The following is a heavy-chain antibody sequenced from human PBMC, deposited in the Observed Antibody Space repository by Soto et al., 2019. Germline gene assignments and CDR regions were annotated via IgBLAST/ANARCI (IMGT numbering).Heavy chain of an antibody. D-gene: IGHD3-22*01. CDR2: ISYDGSNK. Sequence: SGGSLRLSCAASGFTFSSYGMHWVRQAPGKGLEWVAVISYDGSNKYYADSVKGRFTISRDNSKNTLYLQMNSLRAEDTAVYYCAKDNTVGYYDSSGYYVRWFDPWGQGTLVTVSS. CDR1: GFTFSSYG. CDR3: AKDNTVGYYDSSGYYVRWFDP. V-gene: IGHV3-30*18. J-gene: IGHJ5*02.